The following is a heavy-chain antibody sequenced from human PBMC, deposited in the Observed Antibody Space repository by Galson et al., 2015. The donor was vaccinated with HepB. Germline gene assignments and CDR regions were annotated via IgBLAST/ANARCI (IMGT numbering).Heavy chain of an antibody. D-gene: IGHD6-19*01. Sequence: SLRLSCAASGFTFSSYSMNWVRQAPGKGLEWVSSISSSSSYIYYAGSVKGRFTISRDNAKNSLYLQMNSLRAEDTAVYYCARDAIAVAGDYFDYWGQGTLVTVSS. CDR3: ARDAIAVAGDYFDY. J-gene: IGHJ4*02. CDR2: ISSSSSYI. CDR1: GFTFSSYS. V-gene: IGHV3-21*01.